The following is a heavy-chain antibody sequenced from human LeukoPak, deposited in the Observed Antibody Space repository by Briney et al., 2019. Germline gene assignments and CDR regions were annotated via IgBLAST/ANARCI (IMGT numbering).Heavy chain of an antibody. CDR2: ISSSSSYI. J-gene: IGHJ4*02. CDR3: ARPYLGFYSGYDQTLDY. Sequence: GGSLRLSCAASGFTFSSYSMNWVRQAPGKGLEWVSSISSSSSYIYYADSVKGRCTISRDNAKNSLYLQMNSLRAEDTAVYYCARPYLGFYSGYDQTLDYWGQGTLVTVSS. V-gene: IGHV3-21*01. D-gene: IGHD5-12*01. CDR1: GFTFSSYS.